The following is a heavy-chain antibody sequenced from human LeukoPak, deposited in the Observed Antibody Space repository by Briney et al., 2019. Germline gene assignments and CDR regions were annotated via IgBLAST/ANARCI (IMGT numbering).Heavy chain of an antibody. CDR2: INHSGST. D-gene: IGHD3-22*01. Sequence: PSETLSLTCAVYGGSFSGYYWSWLRQPPGKGLEWIGEINHSGSTNYNPSLKSRVTISVDTSKNQFSLKLSSVTAADTAVYYCARGIRYYDSSGYYYYYYGMDVWGQGTTVTVSS. CDR3: ARGIRYYDSSGYYYYYYGMDV. V-gene: IGHV4-34*01. J-gene: IGHJ6*02. CDR1: GGSFSGYY.